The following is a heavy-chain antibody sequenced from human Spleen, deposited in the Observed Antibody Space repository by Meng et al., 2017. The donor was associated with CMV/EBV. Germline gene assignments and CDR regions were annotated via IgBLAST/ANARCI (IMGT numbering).Heavy chain of an antibody. J-gene: IGHJ5*02. Sequence: GSLRLSCTVFGGSVSSGDYYWSWIRQPPGKGLEWIGEINHSGSTNYNPSLKSRVTISVDTSKNQFSLKLSSVTAADTAVYYCARRSTVVVPAARRRGWFDPWGQGTLVTVSS. CDR1: GGSVSSGDYY. D-gene: IGHD2-2*01. V-gene: IGHV4-34*01. CDR3: ARRSTVVVPAARRRGWFDP. CDR2: INHSGST.